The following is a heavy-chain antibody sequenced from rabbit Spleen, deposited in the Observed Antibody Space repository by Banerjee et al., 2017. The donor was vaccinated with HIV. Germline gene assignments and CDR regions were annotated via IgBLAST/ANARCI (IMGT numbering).Heavy chain of an antibody. CDR1: GVSFSDKDV. D-gene: IGHD2-1*01. Sequence: EQLEESGGGLVKPEGSLTLTCKASGVSFSDKDVMCWVRQAPGKGLEWLACIYPGSSGITYYANWAKGRLTISKASSTTVTLQMTSLTVADTATYFCARGSATMTMVITGFYLSLWGPGTLVTGS. CDR2: IYPGSSGIT. J-gene: IGHJ4*01. V-gene: IGHV1S45*01. CDR3: ARGSATMTMVITGFYLSL.